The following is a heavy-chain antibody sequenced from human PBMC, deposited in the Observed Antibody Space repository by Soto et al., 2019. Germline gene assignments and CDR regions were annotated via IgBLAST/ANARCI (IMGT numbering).Heavy chain of an antibody. J-gene: IGHJ6*02. CDR3: ARDRIAAAGHYYYYYGMDV. D-gene: IGHD6-13*01. CDR2: IYSGGST. Sequence: EVQLVESGGGLIQPGGSQRLSCAASGSTISSNYMSWVRQAPGKGLEWVSVIYSGGSTYYADSVKGRFTISRDNSKNTLYLQMNSLRAEDTAVYYCARDRIAAAGHYYYYYGMDVWGQGTTVTVSS. CDR1: GSTISSNY. V-gene: IGHV3-53*01.